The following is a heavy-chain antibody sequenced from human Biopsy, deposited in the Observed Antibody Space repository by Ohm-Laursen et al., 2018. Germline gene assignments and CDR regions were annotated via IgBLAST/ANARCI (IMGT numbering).Heavy chain of an antibody. V-gene: IGHV3-48*01. J-gene: IGHJ6*02. D-gene: IGHD3-16*01. Sequence: SLRLSCAASGFTFSNYRMNWVRQAPGKGLERVSYISRSGSTIRYTDSVKGRFTISRDNAKNSLYLQMNSLRAEDTAVYYCAGVRGDYYYGMDVWGQGTTVTVSS. CDR3: AGVRGDYYYGMDV. CDR2: ISRSGSTI. CDR1: GFTFSNYR.